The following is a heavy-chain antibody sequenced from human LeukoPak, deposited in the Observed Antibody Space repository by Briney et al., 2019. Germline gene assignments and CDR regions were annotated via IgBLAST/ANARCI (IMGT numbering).Heavy chain of an antibody. V-gene: IGHV1-2*02. CDR1: GYTFTAYY. D-gene: IGHD2-2*01. CDR2: INPNSGVT. J-gene: IGHJ5*02. Sequence: GASVKVSCKASGYTFTAYYMHWVRQAPGQGLELMGWINPNSGVTNYAQKLQGRVTMTRDTSITTAYMELSRLTSDDTAVYYCARGHCSSTSCYWVVRWFDPWGQGTLVTVSS. CDR3: ARGHCSSTSCYWVVRWFDP.